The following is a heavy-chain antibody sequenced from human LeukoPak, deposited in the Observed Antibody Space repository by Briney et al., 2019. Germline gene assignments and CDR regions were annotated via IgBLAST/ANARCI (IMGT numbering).Heavy chain of an antibody. CDR3: ARVATMVRVPLDALDI. CDR2: MSRSGNTI. CDR1: GFTFSGCE. J-gene: IGHJ3*02. D-gene: IGHD3-10*01. V-gene: IGHV3-48*03. Sequence: GGSLRLSCAISGFTFSGCELTWVREAPGKGLEWISYMSRSGNTIYHADSVKGRFATSRDNAKNSLYLQMNSLRVEDTAVYYCARVATMVRVPLDALDIWGQGTMVSVSS.